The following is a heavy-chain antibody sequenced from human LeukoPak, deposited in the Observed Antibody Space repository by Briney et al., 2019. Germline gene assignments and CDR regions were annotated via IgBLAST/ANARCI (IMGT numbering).Heavy chain of an antibody. CDR2: INHSGST. Sequence: SWIRQPPGXGLEWIGEINHSGSTNYNPSLKSRVTISVDTSKNQFSLKLSSVTAADTAVYYCARETPHYDILTGYQYYFDYWGQGTLVTVSS. J-gene: IGHJ4*02. D-gene: IGHD3-9*01. V-gene: IGHV4-34*01. CDR3: ARETPHYDILTGYQYYFDY.